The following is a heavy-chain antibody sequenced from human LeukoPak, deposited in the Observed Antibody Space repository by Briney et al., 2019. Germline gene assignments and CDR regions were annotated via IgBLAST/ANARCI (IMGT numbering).Heavy chain of an antibody. D-gene: IGHD1-20*01. CDR1: GFTFSDSA. Sequence: GGSLRLSCAVSGFTFSDSAMSWVRQAPGRGLEWVSTISGSGGSTSSADSVKGRFTISRDNAKNTLYLQMNSLRAEDTAVYYCLRDLNWSLDQWGQGTLVTVSS. J-gene: IGHJ4*02. V-gene: IGHV3-23*01. CDR2: ISGSGGST. CDR3: LRDLNWSLDQ.